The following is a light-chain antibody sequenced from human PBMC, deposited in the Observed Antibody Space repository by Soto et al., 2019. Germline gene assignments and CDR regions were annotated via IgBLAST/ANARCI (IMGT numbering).Light chain of an antibody. J-gene: IGKJ1*01. CDR1: QTISSW. CDR2: KAS. CDR3: QHYNSYSEA. V-gene: IGKV1-5*03. Sequence: DITMTQSPSTLSGSVGDRVTITCRAGQTISSWLAWYQQKPGKAPKLLIYKASTLKSRVPSRFSGSGSGTEFTLTISSLQPDDFATYYCQHYNSYSEAFGQGTKVELK.